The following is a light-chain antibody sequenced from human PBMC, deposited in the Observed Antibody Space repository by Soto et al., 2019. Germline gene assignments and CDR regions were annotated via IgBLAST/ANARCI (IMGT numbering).Light chain of an antibody. CDR3: LQDFSYPRT. CDR1: QGIGTW. V-gene: IGKV1-12*01. CDR2: AAS. J-gene: IGKJ1*01. Sequence: DIQMTQSPSSVXAXVXDRVTITCRASQGIGTWLAWYQQKPGKGPNLLIYAASSLESGVPSRFSGSGSGTDFTLTISSLQPEDSATYYCLQDFSYPRTFGQGTKVDIK.